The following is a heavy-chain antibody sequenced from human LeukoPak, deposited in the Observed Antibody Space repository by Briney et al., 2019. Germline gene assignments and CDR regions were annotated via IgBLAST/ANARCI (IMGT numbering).Heavy chain of an antibody. CDR2: INPNSGGT. J-gene: IGHJ4*02. D-gene: IGHD2-21*02. Sequence: ASVKVSCKASGYTFTSYYMHWVRQAPGQGLEWMGWINPNSGGTNFAQKFQGRVTMTRDTSISTAYMELSRLRSDDTAVYYCARLNCGGDCYGGFDYWGQGTLVTVSS. V-gene: IGHV1-2*02. CDR1: GYTFTSYY. CDR3: ARLNCGGDCYGGFDY.